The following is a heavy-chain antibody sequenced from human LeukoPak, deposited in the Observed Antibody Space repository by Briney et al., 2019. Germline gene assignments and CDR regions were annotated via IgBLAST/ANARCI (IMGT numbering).Heavy chain of an antibody. Sequence: ASVKVSCKASGYTFTSYGISWVRQAPGQGLEWMGWISAYNGNTNYAQKFQGRVTITADESTGTAYTELSSLRSEDTAVYYCARPGLPYYYDSSGYYLHFDYWGQGALVTVSS. CDR1: GYTFTSYG. CDR2: ISAYNGNT. CDR3: ARPGLPYYYDSSGYYLHFDY. V-gene: IGHV1-18*01. J-gene: IGHJ4*02. D-gene: IGHD3-22*01.